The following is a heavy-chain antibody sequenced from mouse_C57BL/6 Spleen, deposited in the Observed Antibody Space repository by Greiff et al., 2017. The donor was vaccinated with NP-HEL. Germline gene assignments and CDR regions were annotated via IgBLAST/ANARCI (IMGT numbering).Heavy chain of an antibody. CDR1: GYTFTSYW. CDR3: GSNCPYWYFDV. V-gene: IGHV1-64*01. CDR2: IHPNSGST. Sequence: QVQLQQPGAELVKPGASVKLSCKASGYTFTSYWMHWVKQRPGQGLEWIGMIHPNSGSTNYNEKFKSKATLTVDKSSSTAYMQLSSLTTEDSAVYYCGSNCPYWYFDVWGTGTTVTVSS. D-gene: IGHD4-1*01. J-gene: IGHJ1*03.